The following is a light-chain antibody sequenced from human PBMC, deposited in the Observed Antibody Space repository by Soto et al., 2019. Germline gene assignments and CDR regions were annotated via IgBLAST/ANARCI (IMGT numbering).Light chain of an antibody. CDR2: EVS. Sequence: QSALTQPASVSGSPGQSITISCTGTSSDVGAYKYVSWYQQHPGKAPKVMIYEVSNRPSGVSNRFSGPKSGNTASLTISGLQAEDEADYFCSSYSSSSTLSVFGTGTKVTVL. V-gene: IGLV2-14*01. J-gene: IGLJ1*01. CDR1: SSDVGAYKY. CDR3: SSYSSSSTLSV.